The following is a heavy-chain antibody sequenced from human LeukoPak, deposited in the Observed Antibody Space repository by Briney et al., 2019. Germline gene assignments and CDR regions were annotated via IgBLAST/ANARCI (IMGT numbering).Heavy chain of an antibody. CDR1: GGSISSGGYY. CDR3: ARAGGNVFDY. D-gene: IGHD4-23*01. J-gene: IGHJ4*02. Sequence: PSETLSLTCTVSGGSISSGGYYWSWIRQHPGKGLEWIGYISYSGSTYYNPSLKSRVTISVDKSKSQFSLKLSSVTAADTAVYYCARAGGNVFDYWGQGTLVTVSS. CDR2: ISYSGST. V-gene: IGHV4-31*03.